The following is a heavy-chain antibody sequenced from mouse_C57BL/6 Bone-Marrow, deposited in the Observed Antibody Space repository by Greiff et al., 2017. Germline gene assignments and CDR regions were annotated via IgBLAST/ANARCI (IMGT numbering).Heavy chain of an antibody. Sequence: QVQMQQSGAELVKPGASVKISCKASGYAFSSYWMNWVKQRPGKGLEWIGQIYPGDGDTNYNGKFKGKATLTADKSSSTAYMQLSSLTSEDSAVYFCARRGTTVVATRNFDYWGQGTTLTVSS. CDR1: GYAFSSYW. D-gene: IGHD1-1*01. J-gene: IGHJ2*01. CDR3: ARRGTTVVATRNFDY. CDR2: IYPGDGDT. V-gene: IGHV1-80*01.